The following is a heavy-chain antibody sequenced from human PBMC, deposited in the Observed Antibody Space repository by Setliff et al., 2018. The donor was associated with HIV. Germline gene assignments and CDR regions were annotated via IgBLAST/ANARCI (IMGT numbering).Heavy chain of an antibody. CDR2: IKSAINRHAT. CDR1: GFTFSASA. Sequence: GGSLRLSCTTSGFTFSASAIHWVRQSPGKGLEWLGHIKSAINRHATVYAASMEGKFTISRDDSKNTAFLQVDSLNTGDTAVYYCARDIRLKVVVTTATTFLGYWGQGTLVTVSS. J-gene: IGHJ4*02. V-gene: IGHV3-73*01. CDR3: ARDIRLKVVVTTATTFLGY. D-gene: IGHD3-22*01.